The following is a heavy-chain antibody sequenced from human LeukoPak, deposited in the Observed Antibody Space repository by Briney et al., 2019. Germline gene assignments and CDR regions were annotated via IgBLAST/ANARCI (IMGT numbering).Heavy chain of an antibody. V-gene: IGHV1-46*01. Sequence: ASVKVSCKASGYTFTSYYMHWVRQAPGQGLEWMAIINPSGGSTSYAQKFQGIATMTRDTSTSTVYMELSSLRSEDTAVYYCARDTRPSYDSSGYYYPGDYWGQGTLVTVSS. CDR1: GYTFTSYY. CDR2: INPSGGST. D-gene: IGHD3-22*01. J-gene: IGHJ4*02. CDR3: ARDTRPSYDSSGYYYPGDY.